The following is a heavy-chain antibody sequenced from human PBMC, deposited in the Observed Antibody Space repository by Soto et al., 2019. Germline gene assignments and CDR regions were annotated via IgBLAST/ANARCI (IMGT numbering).Heavy chain of an antibody. CDR2: IYYSGST. Sequence: SETLSLTCTVSGGSISSYYWSWIRQPPGKGLEWIGYIYYSGSTNYNPSLKSRVTISVDTSKNQFSLKLSSVTAADTAVYYCARHRFPAPYLRLDPWGQGTLVTVYS. V-gene: IGHV4-59*01. CDR1: GGSISSYY. CDR3: ARHRFPAPYLRLDP. J-gene: IGHJ5*02. D-gene: IGHD2-21*01.